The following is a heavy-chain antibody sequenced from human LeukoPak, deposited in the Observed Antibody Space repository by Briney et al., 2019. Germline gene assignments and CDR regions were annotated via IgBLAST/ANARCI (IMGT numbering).Heavy chain of an antibody. J-gene: IGHJ3*02. CDR3: ARARITYYYETSGPVDAFDI. D-gene: IGHD3-22*01. V-gene: IGHV3-66*01. CDR2: IYSGGST. Sequence: GGSLRLSCAASGFTVSSNYMSWVRQAPGKGLEWVSVIYSGGSTYYADSVKGRFTISRDNYANTLYVQMNSLRAEDTAVYYCARARITYYYETSGPVDAFDIWGQGTVVTVSS. CDR1: GFTVSSNY.